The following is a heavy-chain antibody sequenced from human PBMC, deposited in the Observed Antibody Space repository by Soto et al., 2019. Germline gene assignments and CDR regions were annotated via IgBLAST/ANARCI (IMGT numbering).Heavy chain of an antibody. V-gene: IGHV4-34*01. CDR2: INHSGST. CDR3: ARGGAVAGHFDY. D-gene: IGHD6-19*01. J-gene: IGHJ4*02. Sequence: QVQLQQWGAGLLKPSETLSLTCAVYGGSFSGYYWSWIRHPPGTGLEWIGEINHSGSTNYNPSLKSRVTISVDTSKSQFAMKLSSVTAADTAVYYGARGGAVAGHFDYWGQGTLVTVSS. CDR1: GGSFSGYY.